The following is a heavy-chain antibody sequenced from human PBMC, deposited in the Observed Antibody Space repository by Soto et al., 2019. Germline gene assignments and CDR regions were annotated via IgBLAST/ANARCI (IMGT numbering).Heavy chain of an antibody. V-gene: IGHV3-9*01. D-gene: IGHD3-22*01. J-gene: IGHJ4*02. CDR2: ISWNSGSI. Sequence: EVQLVESGGGLVQPGRSLRLSCAASGFTFDDYAMHWVRQAPGKGLEWVSGISWNSGSIGYADSVKGRFTISRDNAKNSLYLQMNSLRAEDTALYYCAKDEYYYDSSGYYGYWGQGTLVTVSS. CDR3: AKDEYYYDSSGYYGY. CDR1: GFTFDDYA.